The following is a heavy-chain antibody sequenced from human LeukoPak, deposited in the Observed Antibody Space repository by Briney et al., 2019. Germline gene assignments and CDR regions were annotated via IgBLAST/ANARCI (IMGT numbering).Heavy chain of an antibody. CDR1: GYTFTGYY. D-gene: IGHD1-1*01. V-gene: IGHV1-2*02. Sequence: ASVKVSCKASGYTFTGYYMHWVRQAPGQGLEWMGWINPNSGGTNYAQKFQGRVTMTRDTSISTAYMELSRLRSDDTAVYYCARDLEGLERYFHYWGQGTLVTVSS. CDR3: ARDLEGLERYFHY. J-gene: IGHJ4*02. CDR2: INPNSGGT.